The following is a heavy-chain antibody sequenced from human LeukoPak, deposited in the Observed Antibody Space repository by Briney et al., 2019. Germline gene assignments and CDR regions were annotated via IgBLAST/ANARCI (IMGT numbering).Heavy chain of an antibody. CDR2: INPNSGGT. CDR1: GYTFTGYY. D-gene: IGHD3-10*01. CDR3: ARERGSGSYYPLYYYYYGMDV. J-gene: IGHJ6*02. V-gene: IGHV1-2*02. Sequence: ASVKVSCKASGYTFTGYYMHWVRQAPGQGLEWMGWINPNSGGTNYAQKFQGRDTMTRDTSISTAYMELSRLRSDDTAVYYCARERGSGSYYPLYYYYYGMDVWGQGTTVTVSS.